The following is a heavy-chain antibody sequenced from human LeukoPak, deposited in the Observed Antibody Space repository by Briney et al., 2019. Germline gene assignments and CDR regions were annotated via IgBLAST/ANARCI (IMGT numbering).Heavy chain of an antibody. J-gene: IGHJ4*02. CDR1: GFTFSSYS. V-gene: IGHV3-48*04. D-gene: IGHD4-17*01. CDR3: ARSPGMTTVTYFDY. CDR2: ISSSSSTI. Sequence: GGSLRLSCAASGFTFSSYSMNWVRQAPGKGLEWVSYISSSSSTIYYADSVKGRFTISRDNAKNSLYLQMNSLRAEDTAVYYCARSPGMTTVTYFDYWGQGTLVTVSS.